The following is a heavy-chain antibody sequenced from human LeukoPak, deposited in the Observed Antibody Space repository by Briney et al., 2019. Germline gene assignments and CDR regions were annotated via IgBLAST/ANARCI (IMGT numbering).Heavy chain of an antibody. J-gene: IGHJ6*04. V-gene: IGHV3-48*01. D-gene: IGHD3-10*02. CDR1: GFTFSTYA. Sequence: GGSLRLSCAASGFTFSTYAMSWVRQAPGKGLEWVSYISSSSSTIYYADSVKGRFTISRDNAKNSLYLQMNSLRAEDTAVYYCAELGITMIGGVWGKGTTVTISS. CDR3: AELGITMIGGV. CDR2: ISSSSSTI.